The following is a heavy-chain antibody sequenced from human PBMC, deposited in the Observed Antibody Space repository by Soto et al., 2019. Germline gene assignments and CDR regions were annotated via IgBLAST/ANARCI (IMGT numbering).Heavy chain of an antibody. J-gene: IGHJ4*02. CDR2: IWYDGSSN. V-gene: IGHV3-33*01. D-gene: IGHD2-15*01. Sequence: QVQLVESGGGVVQPGRSLRLSCAASGFTFSSYGMHWVRQAPGKGLEWVAVIWYDGSSNYYGDSVKGRFTISRDNSKNTLYLQMNSLRAEDTAVYYCARDKDGYLDYWGQGTLVTVSS. CDR1: GFTFSSYG. CDR3: ARDKDGYLDY.